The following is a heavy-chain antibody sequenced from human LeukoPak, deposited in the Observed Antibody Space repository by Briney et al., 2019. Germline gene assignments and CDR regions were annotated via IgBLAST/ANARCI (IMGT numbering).Heavy chain of an antibody. D-gene: IGHD6-19*01. CDR1: GFTFSDYY. Sequence: PGGSLRLSCAASGFTFSDYYMSWICQAPGKGLEWVSYISSSGSTIYYADSVKGRFTISRDNAKNSLYLQMNSLRAEDTAVYYCARDPQWLVPYNDYWGQGTLVTVSS. J-gene: IGHJ4*02. CDR3: ARDPQWLVPYNDY. V-gene: IGHV3-11*04. CDR2: ISSSGSTI.